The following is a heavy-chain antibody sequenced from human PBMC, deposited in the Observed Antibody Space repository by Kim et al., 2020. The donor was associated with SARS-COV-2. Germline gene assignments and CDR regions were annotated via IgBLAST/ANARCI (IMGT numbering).Heavy chain of an antibody. D-gene: IGHD3-16*01. CDR3: VKDIGGLGRLHY. J-gene: IGHJ4*02. Sequence: GGSLRLSCAASGFTFDDYNMHWVRQAPGKGLEWVSLISWVGTTTYFANSVKGRFTISRDNTKNSLYLQMNSLRTEDTALYYCVKDIGGLGRLHYWGQGTLVTDSS. V-gene: IGHV3-43*01. CDR1: GFTFDDYN. CDR2: ISWVGTTT.